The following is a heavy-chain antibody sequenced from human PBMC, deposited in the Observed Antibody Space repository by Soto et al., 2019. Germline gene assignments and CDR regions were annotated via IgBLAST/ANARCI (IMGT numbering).Heavy chain of an antibody. D-gene: IGHD6-19*01. CDR2: IYPSDSDT. J-gene: IGHJ4*02. Sequence: GESQSISCKGSGYSFTSYWIGWVRQMPGKGLEWMGIIYPSDSDTRYSPSFQGQVTISADKSISTTYLQWSSLKASDSAMYYCARLYGSSGHIDYWGQGTLVTVSS. V-gene: IGHV5-51*01. CDR3: ARLYGSSGHIDY. CDR1: GYSFTSYW.